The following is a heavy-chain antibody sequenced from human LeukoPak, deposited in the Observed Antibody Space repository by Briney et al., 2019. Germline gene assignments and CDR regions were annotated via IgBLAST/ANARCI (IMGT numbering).Heavy chain of an antibody. Sequence: GASVKVSCKASGYTFTGYYMHWVRQAPGQGLEWMGWINPNSGGTNYVQKFQGRVTTTRDTSISTAYMELSRLRSDDTAVYYCARGDFDWPDYYYYYMDVWGKGTTVTVSS. D-gene: IGHD3-9*01. CDR2: INPNSGGT. CDR3: ARGDFDWPDYYYYYMDV. CDR1: GYTFTGYY. V-gene: IGHV1-2*02. J-gene: IGHJ6*03.